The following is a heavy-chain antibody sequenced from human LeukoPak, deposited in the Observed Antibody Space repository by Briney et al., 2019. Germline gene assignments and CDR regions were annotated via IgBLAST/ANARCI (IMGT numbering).Heavy chain of an antibody. V-gene: IGHV4-61*08. J-gene: IGHJ4*02. CDR3: ARVHDSSGYLFDY. D-gene: IGHD3-22*01. CDR2: IYYSGST. CDR1: GGSISSGGYY. Sequence: SQTLSLTCTVSGGSISSGGYYWSWIRQPPGKGLEWIGYIYYSGSTNYNPSLKSRVTISVDTSKNQFSLKLSSVTAADTAVYYCARVHDSSGYLFDYWGQGTLVTVSS.